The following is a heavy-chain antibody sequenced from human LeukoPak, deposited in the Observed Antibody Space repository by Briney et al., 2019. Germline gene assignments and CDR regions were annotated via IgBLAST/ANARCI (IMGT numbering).Heavy chain of an antibody. Sequence: GGSLRLSCAAAGFTFSSYGMHWVRQAPGKGLEWVAVISHDESNKYYADSVKGRFTISRDNSKNTLYLQMNSLRAEDTAVYYCATDPYSGSFEYFQHWGQGTLVTVSS. J-gene: IGHJ1*01. D-gene: IGHD1-26*01. V-gene: IGHV3-30*03. CDR1: GFTFSSYG. CDR2: ISHDESNK. CDR3: ATDPYSGSFEYFQH.